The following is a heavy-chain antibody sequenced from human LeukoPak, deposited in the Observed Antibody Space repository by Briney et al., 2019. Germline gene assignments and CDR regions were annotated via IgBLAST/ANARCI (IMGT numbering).Heavy chain of an antibody. CDR2: IRSKAYGGTI. Sequence: QPGGSLRLSCAASGFSFKTYAMSWVRQAPGKGLEWVGFIRSKAYGGTIEYAASVKGRFTISRDGSKSIAYLQMNSLKIEDTALYYCTRGPIQLWIHNAMDVWGQGTTVTVSS. V-gene: IGHV3-49*04. CDR3: TRGPIQLWIHNAMDV. J-gene: IGHJ6*02. D-gene: IGHD5-18*01. CDR1: GFSFKTYA.